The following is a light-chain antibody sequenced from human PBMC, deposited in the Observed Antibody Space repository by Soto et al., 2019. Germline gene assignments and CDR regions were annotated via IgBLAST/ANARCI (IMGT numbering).Light chain of an antibody. V-gene: IGKV1-33*01. CDR2: DPS. Sequence: DLQMTQSPSSLSASVGDRVTITCQASQDISNYLNWYQQKPGKAPKLLIYDPSNLETGVPSRFSGSGSGTDFTFTISSLQPEDIATYYCQQYDNLPGFGPGTKVDIK. CDR1: QDISNY. CDR3: QQYDNLPG. J-gene: IGKJ3*01.